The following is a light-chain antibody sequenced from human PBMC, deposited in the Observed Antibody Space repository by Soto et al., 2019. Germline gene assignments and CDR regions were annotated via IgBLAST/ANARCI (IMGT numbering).Light chain of an antibody. CDR1: QRVSSN. Sequence: EIGMTQSPAALSVSPGDGATLSCRAGQRVSSNLAWYQQKPGQAPRLLIYGASTRATGIPARFSGSGSGTEFTLTISSLQSEDFAVYYCQQYNNWPYTFGQGTKLEIK. J-gene: IGKJ2*01. V-gene: IGKV3-15*01. CDR3: QQYNNWPYT. CDR2: GAS.